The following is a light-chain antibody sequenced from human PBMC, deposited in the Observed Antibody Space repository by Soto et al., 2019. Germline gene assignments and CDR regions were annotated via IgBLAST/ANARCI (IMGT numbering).Light chain of an antibody. J-gene: IGKJ1*01. CDR3: QQYGSSPWT. CDR2: GAS. V-gene: IGKV3-20*01. Sequence: EIVLTQSPGTLSLSPGERATLSCRASQSVSCSYLAWYQQKPGQAPRLVIYGASNRATGIPGRFSGSGSGTDFTLTISRLEPEDFAVYYCQQYGSSPWTFGQGTKVEIK. CDR1: QSVSCSY.